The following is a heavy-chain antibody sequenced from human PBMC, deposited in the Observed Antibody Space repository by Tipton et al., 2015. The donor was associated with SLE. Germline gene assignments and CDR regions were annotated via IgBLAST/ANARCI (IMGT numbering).Heavy chain of an antibody. CDR1: GFTFNNAW. CDR3: ARSDGPPKD. CDR2: MNGDGSTT. V-gene: IGHV3-74*01. J-gene: IGHJ4*02. Sequence: GSLRLSCTASGFTFNNAWMHWVRQTPGKGLVWVARMNGDGSTTHYADSVKGRFIISRDNAKNTLYLQMNSLRVEDTAVYFCARSDGPPKDWGQGTLVTVSS. D-gene: IGHD2-15*01.